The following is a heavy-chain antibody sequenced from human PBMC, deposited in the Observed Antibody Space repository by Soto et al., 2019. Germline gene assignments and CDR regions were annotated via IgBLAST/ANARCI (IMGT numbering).Heavy chain of an antibody. D-gene: IGHD2-2*01. CDR2: INHSGST. J-gene: IGHJ5*02. Sequence: SETLSLTCAVYGGSFSGYYWSWIRQPPGKGLEWIGEINHSGSTNYNPSLKSRVTISVDTSKNQFSLKLSSVTAADTAVYYCSRVIPAAMRNNWFDPWGQGTLVTVSS. V-gene: IGHV4-34*01. CDR3: SRVIPAAMRNNWFDP. CDR1: GGSFSGYY.